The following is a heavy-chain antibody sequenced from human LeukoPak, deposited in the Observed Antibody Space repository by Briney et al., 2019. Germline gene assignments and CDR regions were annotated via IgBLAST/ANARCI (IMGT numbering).Heavy chain of an antibody. CDR1: GFTFSSYE. CDR3: AKDVGTAALFVFYFDL. V-gene: IGHV3-48*03. Sequence: PGGSLRLSCAASGFTFSSYEMNWVRQAPGKGLEWVSYISSSGSTIYYADSVKGRFTISRDNSKNTLYLQMNSLRVEDTAVYYCAKDVGTAALFVFYFDLWGRGARVTVSS. CDR2: ISSSGSTI. J-gene: IGHJ2*01. D-gene: IGHD6-6*01.